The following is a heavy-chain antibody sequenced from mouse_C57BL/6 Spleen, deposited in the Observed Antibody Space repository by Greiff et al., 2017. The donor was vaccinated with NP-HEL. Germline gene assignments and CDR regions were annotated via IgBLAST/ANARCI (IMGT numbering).Heavy chain of an antibody. Sequence: QVQLQQPGAELVKPGASVKLSCKASGYTFTSYWMHWVKQRPGRGLEWIGRIDPNSGGTKYNEKFKSKATLTVDKPSSTAYMQLSLTSEDSAVYYCARDGYYWYFDVWGTGTTVTVSS. D-gene: IGHD2-3*01. CDR3: ARDGYYWYFDV. CDR1: GYTFTSYW. V-gene: IGHV1-72*01. J-gene: IGHJ1*03. CDR2: IDPNSGGT.